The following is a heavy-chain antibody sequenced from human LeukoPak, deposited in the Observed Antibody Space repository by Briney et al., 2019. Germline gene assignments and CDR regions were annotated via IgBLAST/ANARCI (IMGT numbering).Heavy chain of an antibody. CDR2: LYPGVST. D-gene: IGHD3-22*01. V-gene: IGHV4-4*07. CDR1: GGPIYSYY. J-gene: IGHJ6*03. Sequence: SETLSLTCTVSGGPIYSYYWSWIRQTAGKGLEWIGRLYPGVSTDYNPSLKSRVTMSVDTSTKQFALKLSAVTAADTAVYYCARMKFYDSTGYSPGHYMDVWGKGTTVTVSS. CDR3: ARMKFYDSTGYSPGHYMDV.